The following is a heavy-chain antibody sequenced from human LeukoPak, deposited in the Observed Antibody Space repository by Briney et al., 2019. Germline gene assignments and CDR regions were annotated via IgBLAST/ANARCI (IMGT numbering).Heavy chain of an antibody. Sequence: SQTLSLIRPLDGGSISSSYWGWVRQPPGKGLGWQGYINYRGSTTYNPSIKSRVTISVDTSKNQYSLKLSSVTTADTAVYYCARVVYCYEGLFYFDYWGQGTLVTVSS. CDR3: ARVVYCYEGLFYFDY. CDR2: INYRGST. J-gene: IGHJ4*02. D-gene: IGHD2-15*01. CDR1: GGSISSSY. V-gene: IGHV4-59*01.